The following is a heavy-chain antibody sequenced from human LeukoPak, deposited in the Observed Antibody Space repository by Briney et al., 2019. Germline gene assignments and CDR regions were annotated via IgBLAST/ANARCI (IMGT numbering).Heavy chain of an antibody. J-gene: IGHJ5*02. V-gene: IGHV3-30*03. CDR1: GFTFSSYS. CDR3: ASDSSGWYRNWFDP. CDR2: ISYDGSNK. Sequence: PGGSLRLSCAASGFTFSSYSMNWVRQAPGKGLEWVAVISYDGSNKYYADSVKGRFTISRDNSKNTLYLQMNSLRAEDTAVYYCASDSSGWYRNWFDPWGQGTLVTVSS. D-gene: IGHD6-19*01.